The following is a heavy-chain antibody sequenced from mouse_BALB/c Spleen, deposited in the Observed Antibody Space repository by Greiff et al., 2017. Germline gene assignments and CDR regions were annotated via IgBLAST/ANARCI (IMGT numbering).Heavy chain of an antibody. CDR2: IWGDGST. Sequence: VNVVESGPGLVAPSQSLSITCTVSGFSLTGYGVNWVRQPPGKGLEWLGMIWGDGSTDYNSALKSRLSISKDNSKSQVFLKMNSLQTDDTARYYCARGRASYYGSSYDYAMDYWGQGTSVTVSS. V-gene: IGHV2-6-7*01. D-gene: IGHD1-1*01. CDR3: ARGRASYYGSSYDYAMDY. CDR1: GFSLTGYG. J-gene: IGHJ4*01.